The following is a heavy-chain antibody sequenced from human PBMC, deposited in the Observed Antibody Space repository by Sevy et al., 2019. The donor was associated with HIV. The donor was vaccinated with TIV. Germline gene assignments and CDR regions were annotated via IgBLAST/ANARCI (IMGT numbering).Heavy chain of an antibody. V-gene: IGHV4-59*01. Sequence: SETLSLTCTVSGGSISSYYWSWIRQPPGKGLEWIGYIYYTGSTNYNSSLKSRVTISVDTSKNQFSLKLSSVTATDTAVYYCARGYSSVCYFDYWGQGTLVTVSS. D-gene: IGHD6-25*01. CDR2: IYYTGST. CDR1: GGSISSYY. J-gene: IGHJ4*02. CDR3: ARGYSSVCYFDY.